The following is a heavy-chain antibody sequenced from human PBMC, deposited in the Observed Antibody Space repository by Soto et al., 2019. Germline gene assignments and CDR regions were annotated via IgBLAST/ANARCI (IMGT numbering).Heavy chain of an antibody. Sequence: GASVKVSCKASGYTFTGYYMHWVRQAPGQGLEWMGWINPNSGGTNYAQKFQGRVTMTRDTSISTAYMELSRLRSDDTAVYYCARDLGYYGILTGYYNRRFDYWGQGTLVT. CDR1: GYTFTGYY. CDR3: ARDLGYYGILTGYYNRRFDY. J-gene: IGHJ4*02. D-gene: IGHD3-9*01. CDR2: INPNSGGT. V-gene: IGHV1-2*02.